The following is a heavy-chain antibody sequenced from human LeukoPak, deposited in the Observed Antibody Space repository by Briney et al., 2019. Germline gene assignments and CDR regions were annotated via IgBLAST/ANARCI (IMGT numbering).Heavy chain of an antibody. CDR2: IIPIFGTA. J-gene: IGHJ5*02. CDR3: ASERYCSSTSCYKTGWFDP. CDR1: GGTFSSYA. Sequence: SVKVPCKASGGTFSSYAISWVRQAPGQGLEWMGGIIPIFGTANYAQKFQGRVTITADESTSTAYMELSSLRSEDTAVYYCASERYCSSTSCYKTGWFDPWGQGTLVTVSS. V-gene: IGHV1-69*13. D-gene: IGHD2-2*02.